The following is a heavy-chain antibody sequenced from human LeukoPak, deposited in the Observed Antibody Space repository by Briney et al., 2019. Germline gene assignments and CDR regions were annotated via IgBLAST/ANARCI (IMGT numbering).Heavy chain of an antibody. J-gene: IGHJ4*02. CDR1: GYTFTSYD. CDR3: ARSADSSLIAAAGYFDY. Sequence: ASVKVSCKASGYTFTSYDINWVRQAPGQGLEWMGWINPNSGGTNYAQKFQGRVTMTRDTSISTAYMELSRLRSDDTAVYYCARSADSSLIAAAGYFDYWGQGTLVTVSS. CDR2: INPNSGGT. D-gene: IGHD6-13*01. V-gene: IGHV1-2*02.